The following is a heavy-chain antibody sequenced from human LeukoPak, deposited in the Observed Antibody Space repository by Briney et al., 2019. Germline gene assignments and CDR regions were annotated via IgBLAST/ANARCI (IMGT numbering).Heavy chain of an antibody. D-gene: IGHD2-15*01. CDR1: GFTFITYA. J-gene: IGHJ4*02. CDR2: ISGGGGST. CDR3: AKDDNCSGGSCYYYFDY. V-gene: IGHV3-23*01. Sequence: GGSLRLSCAASGFTFITYAMSWVRQAPGKGLEWVSAISGGGGSTFYADSVKGRFTISRDNSKNTLYLQMNSLRAEDTAVYYCAKDDNCSGGSCYYYFDYWGQGTLVTVSS.